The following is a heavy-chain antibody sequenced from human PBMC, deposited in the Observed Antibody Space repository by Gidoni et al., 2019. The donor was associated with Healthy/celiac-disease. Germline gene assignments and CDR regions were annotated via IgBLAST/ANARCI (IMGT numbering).Heavy chain of an antibody. CDR1: DFTVSSYA. V-gene: IGHV3-30-3*01. CDR2: IPYSCTNK. J-gene: IGHJ4*02. D-gene: IGHD3-10*01. Sequence: QVQLVESGGGVVQRARSVRLPGAAADFTVSSYASDCVRQAPGKVLGWVAFIPYSCTNKSSADSVKGRFTISRYNSKNTLYLQLNSLRAKATAVYYCARGVDGSDMPVDYWGQGTLVTVSS. CDR3: ARGVDGSDMPVDY.